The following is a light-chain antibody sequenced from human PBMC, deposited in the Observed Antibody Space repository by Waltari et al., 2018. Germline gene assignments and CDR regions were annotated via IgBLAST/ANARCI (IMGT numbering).Light chain of an antibody. V-gene: IGLV2-23*02. CDR1: SSDVGSYTL. CDR3: CSYAGSSIVV. J-gene: IGLJ2*01. CDR2: EVS. Sequence: SALTQPASVSGSPGQSITISCPGTSSDVGSYTLVSRYQQHPGKAPKLMIYEVSKRPSGVSNRFSGSKSGNTASLTISGLQAEDEADYYCCSYAGSSIVVFGGGTKLTVL.